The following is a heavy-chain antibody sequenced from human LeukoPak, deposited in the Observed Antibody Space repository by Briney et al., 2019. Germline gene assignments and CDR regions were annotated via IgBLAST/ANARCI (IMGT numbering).Heavy chain of an antibody. CDR3: ARDSVRGSTSLLNWFDP. D-gene: IGHD2-2*01. CDR2: ISSNGGTT. Sequence: GGSLRLSCAASGFAFSSYAMHWVRQAPGKGLEYVSAISSNGGTTYYANSVKGRFTISRDNSKNTLYLQMGSLGAEDMAVYYCARDSVRGSTSLLNWFDPWGQGTLVTVSS. CDR1: GFAFSSYA. J-gene: IGHJ5*02. V-gene: IGHV3-64*01.